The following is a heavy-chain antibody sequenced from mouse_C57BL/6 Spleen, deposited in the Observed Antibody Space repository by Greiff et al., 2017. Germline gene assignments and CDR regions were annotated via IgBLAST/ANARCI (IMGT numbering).Heavy chain of an antibody. CDR2: IYPGSGNT. Sequence: VQLQESGPELVKPGASVKISCKASGYSFTSYYIHWVKQRPGQGLEWIGWIYPGSGNTKYNEKFKGKAPLTADTSSSTAYMQLSSLTSEDSAVYYCASSYDGSSYYAMDYWGQGTSVTVSS. D-gene: IGHD1-1*01. V-gene: IGHV1-66*01. CDR3: ASSYDGSSYYAMDY. CDR1: GYSFTSYY. J-gene: IGHJ4*01.